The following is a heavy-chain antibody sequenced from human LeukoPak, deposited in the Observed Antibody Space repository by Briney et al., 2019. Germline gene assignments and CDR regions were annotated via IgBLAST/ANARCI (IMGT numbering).Heavy chain of an antibody. V-gene: IGHV1-2*02. CDR1: GYTFTGYY. Sequence: ASVTVSLKSSGYTFTGYYMHWVRQAPGQGLAGMGWINPNSGGTNYAQKFQGRVTMTRDTSISTAYMELSRLRSDDTAVYYCASAIGWYRPAGYFQHWGQGTLVTVSS. CDR2: INPNSGGT. J-gene: IGHJ1*01. CDR3: ASAIGWYRPAGYFQH. D-gene: IGHD6-19*01.